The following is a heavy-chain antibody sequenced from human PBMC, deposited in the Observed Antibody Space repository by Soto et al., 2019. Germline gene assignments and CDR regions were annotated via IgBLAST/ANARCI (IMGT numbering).Heavy chain of an antibody. V-gene: IGHV1-18*01. CDR3: ARFQNDYGDPGSDY. CDR1: GYTFTSYG. Sequence: ASVKVSCKASGYTFTSYGISWVRQAPGQGLEWMGWISAYNGNTNYAQKLQGRVTMTTDTSTSTAYMELRSLRSDDTAVYYCARFQNDYGDPGSDYWGQGTLVTVSS. J-gene: IGHJ4*02. D-gene: IGHD4-17*01. CDR2: ISAYNGNT.